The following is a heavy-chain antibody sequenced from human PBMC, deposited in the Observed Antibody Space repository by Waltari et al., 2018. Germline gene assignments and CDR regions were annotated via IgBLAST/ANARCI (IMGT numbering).Heavy chain of an antibody. Sequence: EVQLVESGGGLVKPGGSLSISCAASELPFCEAWMIWVRQAPGKGLEWFGHIKSQSDGGTAVYAAPVKGRFTISRDDSKKTLFMQMNSLKTEDTAVYYCTTRDVWGNGTTVTISS. CDR2: IKSQSDGGTA. CDR1: ELPFCEAW. CDR3: TTRDV. V-gene: IGHV3-15*05. J-gene: IGHJ6*04.